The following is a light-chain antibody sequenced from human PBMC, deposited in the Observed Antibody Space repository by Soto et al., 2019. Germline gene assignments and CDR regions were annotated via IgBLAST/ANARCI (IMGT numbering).Light chain of an antibody. V-gene: IGKV3-15*01. CDR3: QHYNIWPLYT. CDR1: QSVSSN. Sequence: ETVMTQSQATLSVSPGERATISCRASQSVSSNLDWYQQKPGQAPRLLIYGASTRATGIPARFSGSGSGTEFTLTISSLQSEDFAVYYCQHYNIWPLYTFGQGTKLEIK. J-gene: IGKJ2*01. CDR2: GAS.